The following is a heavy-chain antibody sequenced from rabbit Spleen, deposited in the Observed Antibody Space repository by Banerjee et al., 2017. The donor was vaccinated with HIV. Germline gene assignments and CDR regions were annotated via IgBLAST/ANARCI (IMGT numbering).Heavy chain of an antibody. CDR2: IYAGSGGSS. CDR3: AKTDSAAYTYFNL. D-gene: IGHD7-1*01. Sequence: QEQLEESGGGLVKPGGTLTLTCKASGIDFSSSYWICWVRQAPGKGLEWIACIYAGSGGSSVYASWAKGRFTISKTSSTTVTLQMTSLTAADTATYFCAKTDSAAYTYFNLWGPGTLVTVS. J-gene: IGHJ4*01. CDR1: GIDFSSSYW. V-gene: IGHV1S45*01.